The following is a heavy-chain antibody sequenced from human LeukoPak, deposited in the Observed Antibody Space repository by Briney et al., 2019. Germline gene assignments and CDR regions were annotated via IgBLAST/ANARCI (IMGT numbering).Heavy chain of an antibody. V-gene: IGHV3-21*01. CDR3: ARDLYGDYAFDI. CDR1: GFTFSSYE. J-gene: IGHJ3*02. CDR2: ISTIISYI. D-gene: IGHD4-17*01. Sequence: GGSLRLSCAASGFTFSSYEMNWVRQAPGEGLEWVSSISTIISYIYYADSVKGRFTISRDNAKNSLYLQMNSLRAEDTAVYYCARDLYGDYAFDIWGQGTMVTVSS.